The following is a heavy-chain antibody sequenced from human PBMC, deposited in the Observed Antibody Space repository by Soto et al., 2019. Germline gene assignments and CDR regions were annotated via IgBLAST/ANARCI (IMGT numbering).Heavy chain of an antibody. V-gene: IGHV3-48*02. CDR3: TTALVQFRPY. Sequence: GGSLRLSCAASGFNFSTYSMNWVRQAPGKGLEWISYITNRNEVIYYADSVKGRFTISRDNARNSLYLQMNSLRDEDTAVYYCTTALVQFRPYWGQGTLVTVSS. CDR1: GFNFSTYS. J-gene: IGHJ4*02. D-gene: IGHD2-21*01. CDR2: ITNRNEVI.